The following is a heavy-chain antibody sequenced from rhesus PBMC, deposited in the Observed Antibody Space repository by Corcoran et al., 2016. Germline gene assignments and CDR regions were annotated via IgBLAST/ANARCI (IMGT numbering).Heavy chain of an antibody. Sequence: QVQLQESGPGLVTPSETLSLTCTVSGVSISDSYYWSWIRHPPGKGLEWMGRIYGGGESTNYNTSLKGLVTSSKDTSKNQCSLKLNSVTAADTAVDYCAGGPTYGDYMRYWGQGVLVTVSS. CDR2: IYGGGEST. CDR3: AGGPTYGDYMRY. D-gene: IGHD4-17*01. CDR1: GVSISDSYY. J-gene: IGHJ4*01. V-gene: IGHV4S6*01.